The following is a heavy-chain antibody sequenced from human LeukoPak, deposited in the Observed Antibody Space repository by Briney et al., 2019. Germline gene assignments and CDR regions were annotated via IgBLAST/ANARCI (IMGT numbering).Heavy chain of an antibody. CDR2: IYYGGNT. V-gene: IGHV4-59*08. J-gene: IGHJ4*02. CDR1: GGSISRYY. Sequence: SETLSLTCTVSGGSISRYYWTWIRQSPGKGLEWIASIYYGGNTRYNPFLKSRVTISADTSKNLVSLKLSSVTAADTAVYYCARHVGLWGFDHWGQGTLVTVSS. D-gene: IGHD3-16*01. CDR3: ARHVGLWGFDH.